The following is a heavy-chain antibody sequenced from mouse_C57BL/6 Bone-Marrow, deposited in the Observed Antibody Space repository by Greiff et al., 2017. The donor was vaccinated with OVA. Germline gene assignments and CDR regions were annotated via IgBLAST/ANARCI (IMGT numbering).Heavy chain of an antibody. J-gene: IGHJ4*01. CDR1: GYAFSSSW. CDR3: ATVYYDYDEGDAMDY. CDR2: IYPGDGDT. Sequence: QVQLQQSGPELVKPGASVKISCKASGYAFSSSWMNWVKQRPGKGLEWIGRIYPGDGDTNYNGKFKGKATLTADKSSSTAYMQLSSLTSEDSAVYFFATVYYDYDEGDAMDYWGQGTSVTVSS. V-gene: IGHV1-82*01. D-gene: IGHD2-4*01.